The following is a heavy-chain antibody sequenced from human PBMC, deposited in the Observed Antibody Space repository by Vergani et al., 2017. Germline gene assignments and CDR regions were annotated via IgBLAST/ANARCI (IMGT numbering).Heavy chain of an antibody. Sequence: EVQLVETGGGLIQPGGSLRLSCAASGFTVSRNYMSWVRQAPGKGLEWVSVIYGGGSTYYADSVKGRFTISRDNSKNTLYLQMNSLRAEDTAVYYCARRTGYSSSWYFDLWGRGTLVTVSS. CDR1: GFTVSRNY. V-gene: IGHV3-53*02. J-gene: IGHJ2*01. D-gene: IGHD6-13*01. CDR3: ARRTGYSSSWYFDL. CDR2: IYGGGST.